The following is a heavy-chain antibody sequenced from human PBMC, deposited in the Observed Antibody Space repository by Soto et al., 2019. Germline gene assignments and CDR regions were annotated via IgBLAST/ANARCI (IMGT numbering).Heavy chain of an antibody. CDR1: GGSISSGDYY. CDR3: AREVGARSGSVRSYGMDV. J-gene: IGHJ6*02. CDR2: IYYSGST. D-gene: IGHD3-3*01. V-gene: IGHV4-30-4*01. Sequence: SETLSLTCTVSGGSISSGDYYWSWIRQPPGKGLEWIGYIYYSGSTYYNPSLKSRVTISVDTSKNQFSLKLSSVTAADTAVYYCAREVGARSGSVRSYGMDVWGQGTTVTVSS.